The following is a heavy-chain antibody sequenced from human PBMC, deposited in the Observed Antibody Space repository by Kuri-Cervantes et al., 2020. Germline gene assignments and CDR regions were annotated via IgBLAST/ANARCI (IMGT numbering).Heavy chain of an antibody. CDR3: VRGGYAMDV. D-gene: IGHD2-2*01. CDR1: GYIFTNYH. V-gene: IGHV5-51*01. Sequence: GGSLRLSCKATGYIFTNYHIGWVRQMPGKGLEWMAIIYPGNRDTRFGPSFVGHVSISVDTSIKIAYLEWDNLKASGTAIYYCVRGGYAMDVWGEGTMVTVSS. J-gene: IGHJ6*03. CDR2: IYPGNRDT.